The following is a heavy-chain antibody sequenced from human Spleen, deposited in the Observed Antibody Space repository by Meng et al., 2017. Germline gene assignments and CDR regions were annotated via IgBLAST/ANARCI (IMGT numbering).Heavy chain of an antibody. Sequence: QVQLVESGGGVVQPGRSLRLSCAGFGFTFSTYGMHWVRQAPGKGPEWLAVISYDGSYKYYEDSVKGRFTISRDNSKNMLYLQMNSLRAEDTAVYYCAKDEGWLQSYFDYWGQGTLVTVSS. J-gene: IGHJ4*02. CDR2: ISYDGSYK. CDR1: GFTFSTYG. D-gene: IGHD5-24*01. CDR3: AKDEGWLQSYFDY. V-gene: IGHV3-30*18.